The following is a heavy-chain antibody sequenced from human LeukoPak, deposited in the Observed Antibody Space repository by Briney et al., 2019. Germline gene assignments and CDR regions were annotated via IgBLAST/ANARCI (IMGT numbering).Heavy chain of an antibody. CDR3: ARDSRYSSGSAGAFDI. V-gene: IGHV3-33*01. CDR1: GFTFSSYG. CDR2: IWYDGSNK. Sequence: GGSLRLSCAASGFTFSSYGMHWVRQAPGKGLEWVAVIWYDGSNKYYADSVKGRFTISRDNSKNTLYLQMNSLRAEDTAVYYCARDSRYSSGSAGAFDIWGQGTMVTVSS. J-gene: IGHJ3*02. D-gene: IGHD6-19*01.